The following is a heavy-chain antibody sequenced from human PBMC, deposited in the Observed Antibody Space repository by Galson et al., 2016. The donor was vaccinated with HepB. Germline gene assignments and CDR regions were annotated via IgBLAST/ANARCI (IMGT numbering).Heavy chain of an antibody. CDR2: INTANGNT. CDR3: ARGIFSGSYSTGWYYFDY. CDR1: GYTFSSYA. Sequence: SVKVSCKASGYTFSSYAMHWVCQAPGQRLEWMGWINTANGNTKYSQKLQGRVTITRDTSASTAYMELSSLKSEDTAVYYCARGIFSGSYSTGWYYFDYWGQGILVTVSS. J-gene: IGHJ4*02. D-gene: IGHD1-26*01. V-gene: IGHV1-3*04.